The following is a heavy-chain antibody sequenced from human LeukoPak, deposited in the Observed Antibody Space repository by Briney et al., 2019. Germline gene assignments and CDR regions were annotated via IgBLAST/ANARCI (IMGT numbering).Heavy chain of an antibody. CDR1: GGSISSYY. J-gene: IGHJ4*02. CDR3: ARVGVVVVVAATGTTGGFDY. V-gene: IGHV4-59*08. Sequence: SETLSLTCTVSGGSISSYYWSWIRQPPGKGLEWIGYIYYSGSTNYNPSLKSRVTISVDTSKNQFSLKLSSVTAADTAVYYCARVGVVVVVAATGTTGGFDYWGQGTLVTVSS. CDR2: IYYSGST. D-gene: IGHD2-15*01.